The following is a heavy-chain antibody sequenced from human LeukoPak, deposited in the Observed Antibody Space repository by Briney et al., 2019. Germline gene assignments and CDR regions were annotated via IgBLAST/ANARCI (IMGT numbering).Heavy chain of an antibody. J-gene: IGHJ4*02. CDR1: GFTFSDYE. CDR2: IRNSGSTI. D-gene: IGHD2-15*01. CDR3: ARRPRDPTGYCSGGRCSPTYDV. Sequence: PGGSLRLSCVVSGFTFSDYEMNWVRQAPGKGLEWISYIRNSGSTIYYADSVKGRFTISRDNAKNSLYLQMNSLRAEDTAVYYCARRPRDPTGYCSGGRCSPTYDVWGQGTLVSVSS. V-gene: IGHV3-48*03.